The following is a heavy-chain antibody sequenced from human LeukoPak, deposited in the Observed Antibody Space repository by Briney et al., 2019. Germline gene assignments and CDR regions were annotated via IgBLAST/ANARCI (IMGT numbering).Heavy chain of an antibody. V-gene: IGHV3-30*18. Sequence: TGGSLRLSCAASGFTFSSYGMHWVRQAPGKGLEWVAVISYEGSNKYYADSVKGRFTISRDNSKNTLYLQMNSLRAEDTAVYNCAKDRSLRLGELSPPDYWGQGTLVTVSS. CDR3: AKDRSLRLGELSPPDY. D-gene: IGHD3-16*02. CDR1: GFTFSSYG. J-gene: IGHJ4*02. CDR2: ISYEGSNK.